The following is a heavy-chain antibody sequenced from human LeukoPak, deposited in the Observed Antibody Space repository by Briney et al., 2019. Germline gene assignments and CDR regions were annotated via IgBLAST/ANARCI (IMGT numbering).Heavy chain of an antibody. CDR1: GFTFSSYG. Sequence: GGSLRLSCAASGFTFSSYGMHWVRQAPGKGLEWVAFIRYDGSNKYYADSVKGRFTISRDNSKNTLYLQMNSLRAEDTAVYYCAKDRTSRNYYDSSGSHDAFDIWGQGTMVTVSS. D-gene: IGHD3-22*01. V-gene: IGHV3-30*02. J-gene: IGHJ3*02. CDR3: AKDRTSRNYYDSSGSHDAFDI. CDR2: IRYDGSNK.